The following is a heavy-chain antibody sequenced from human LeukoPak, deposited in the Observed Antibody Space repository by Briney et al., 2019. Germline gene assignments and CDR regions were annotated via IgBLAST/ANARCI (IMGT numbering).Heavy chain of an antibody. Sequence: ASVKVSCKVSGYTLTELSMHWVRQAPGKGLEWMGGFDPEDGETIYAQKFQGRVTMTEDTSTDTAFMELSSLRSEDTAVYYCATDRELRFLEWSLDFDYWGQGTLVTVSS. CDR2: FDPEDGET. J-gene: IGHJ4*02. V-gene: IGHV1-24*01. CDR1: GYTLTELS. CDR3: ATDRELRFLEWSLDFDY. D-gene: IGHD3-3*01.